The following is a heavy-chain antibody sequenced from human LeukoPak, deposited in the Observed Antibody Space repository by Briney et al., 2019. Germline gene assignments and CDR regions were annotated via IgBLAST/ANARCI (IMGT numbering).Heavy chain of an antibody. CDR1: GGSISSYY. CDR3: ARGSYYDILTGPYYFDY. J-gene: IGHJ4*02. V-gene: IGHV4-59*12. D-gene: IGHD3-9*01. CDR2: IYYSGST. Sequence: SETLSLTCTVSGGSISSYYWSWLRQPPGKGLEWIGYIYYSGSTNYNPSLKSRVTISVDTSKNQFSLKLSSVTAADTAVYYCARGSYYDILTGPYYFDYWGQGTLVTVSS.